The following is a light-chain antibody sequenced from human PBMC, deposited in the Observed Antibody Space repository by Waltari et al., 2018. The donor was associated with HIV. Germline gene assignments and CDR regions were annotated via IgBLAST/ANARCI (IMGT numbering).Light chain of an antibody. CDR3: FSYAGNNYLL. V-gene: IGLV2-8*01. CDR1: SSDLGLYNF. CDR2: EVS. J-gene: IGLJ2*01. Sequence: QSALTQPPSASGSPGQSVTISCPGPSSDLGLYNFVSWYQHHPGKAPKPMISEVSRRPSGVPDRFSGSKSGNTASLTVSGLQAEDEAAYYCFSYAGNNYLLFGGGTKLTVL.